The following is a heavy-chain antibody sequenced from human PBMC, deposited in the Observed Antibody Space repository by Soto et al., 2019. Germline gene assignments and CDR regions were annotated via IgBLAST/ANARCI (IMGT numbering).Heavy chain of an antibody. D-gene: IGHD6-6*01. CDR3: ARGRQGITRIAARTENWFDP. CDR1: GGSFSGYY. V-gene: IGHV4-34*01. CDR2: INHSGST. J-gene: IGHJ5*02. Sequence: SETLSLTCAVDGGSFSGYYWSWIRQPPGKGLEWIGEINHSGSTNYNPSLKSRVTISVDTSKNQFSLKLSSVTAADTAVYYCARGRQGITRIAARTENWFDPWGQGTLVTVSS.